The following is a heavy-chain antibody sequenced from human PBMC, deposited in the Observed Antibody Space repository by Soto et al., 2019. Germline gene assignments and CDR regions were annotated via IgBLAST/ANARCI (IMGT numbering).Heavy chain of an antibody. CDR2: IIPIFGTA. D-gene: IGHD5-18*01. CDR3: ARAPSSYSYGYHYFDY. CDR1: GGTFSSYA. V-gene: IGHV1-69*13. J-gene: IGHJ4*02. Sequence: GASVKVSCKASGGTFSSYAISWVRQAPGQGLEWMGGIIPIFGTANYAQKFQGRVTITADESTSTAYMELSSLRSEDTAVYYCARAPSSYSYGYHYFDYWGQGTLVTVSS.